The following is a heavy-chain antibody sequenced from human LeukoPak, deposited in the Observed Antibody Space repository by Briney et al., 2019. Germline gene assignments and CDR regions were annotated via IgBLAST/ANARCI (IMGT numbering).Heavy chain of an antibody. J-gene: IGHJ4*02. Sequence: SETLSLTCTVSGGSISTYYWSWIRQPPGKRLEWIWYFDHSGNTNYNPSLKSRVTISEDTSKNEFSLNLSSVTASDTAVYYCARHGSSASSGWYRLDYWGQGTLVTVSS. CDR1: GGSISTYY. D-gene: IGHD6-19*01. V-gene: IGHV4-59*08. CDR2: FDHSGNT. CDR3: ARHGSSASSGWYRLDY.